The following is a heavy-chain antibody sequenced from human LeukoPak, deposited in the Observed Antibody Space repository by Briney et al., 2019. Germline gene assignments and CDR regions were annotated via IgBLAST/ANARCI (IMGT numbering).Heavy chain of an antibody. CDR1: GYSFTSYW. Sequence: GESLKISWKGSGYSFTSYWIGWVRQMPGKGLEWMGIIYPYDSDTRYSPSFEGLIIISVDKSISTASLQWSSLKASDTATYYCARHGHCTNGVCYSNYYYYMDVWGKGTTVTVSS. CDR3: ARHGHCTNGVCYSNYYYYMDV. J-gene: IGHJ6*03. V-gene: IGHV5-51*01. D-gene: IGHD2-8*01. CDR2: IYPYDSDT.